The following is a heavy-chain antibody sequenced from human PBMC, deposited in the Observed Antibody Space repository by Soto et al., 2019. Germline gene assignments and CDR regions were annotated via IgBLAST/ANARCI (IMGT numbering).Heavy chain of an antibody. CDR3: ATDPHYYDTTGYCLDN. Sequence: ASVKVSCKASGYTFTTYAIHWVRRAPGQSPEWMGWINADNGNTRYSQKFQGRITITRDTSASTAYMELSSLRSDDTAVYYCATDPHYYDTTGYCLDNWGQGTLVTVSS. D-gene: IGHD3-22*01. CDR2: INADNGNT. V-gene: IGHV1-3*01. J-gene: IGHJ4*02. CDR1: GYTFTTYA.